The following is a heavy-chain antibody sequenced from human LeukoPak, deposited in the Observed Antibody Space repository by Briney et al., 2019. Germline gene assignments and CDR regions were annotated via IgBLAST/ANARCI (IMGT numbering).Heavy chain of an antibody. V-gene: IGHV3-48*03. Sequence: GGSLRLSCAASGFTFSSYEMNWVRQAPGKGLEWVSYTSSSGSTIYYADSVKGRFTISRDNAKNSLYLQMNSLRAEDTAVYYCARDGEVEWLVNPFDYWGQGTLVTVSS. D-gene: IGHD6-19*01. J-gene: IGHJ4*02. CDR3: ARDGEVEWLVNPFDY. CDR1: GFTFSSYE. CDR2: TSSSGSTI.